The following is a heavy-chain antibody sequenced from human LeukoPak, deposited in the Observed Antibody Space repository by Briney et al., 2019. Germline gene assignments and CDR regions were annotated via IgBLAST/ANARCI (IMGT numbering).Heavy chain of an antibody. V-gene: IGHV3-23*01. D-gene: IGHD3-22*01. CDR2: ISGSGGNT. CDR3: ARLSGYSSLDY. Sequence: GGSLRLSCAASGFTFSNYAMSWVRQAPGKGLEWVSGISGSGGNTYYADSVKGQFTISRDNSKNTLYLQMNSLRAEDTAVYYCARLSGYSSLDYWGQGTLVTVSS. CDR1: GFTFSNYA. J-gene: IGHJ4*02.